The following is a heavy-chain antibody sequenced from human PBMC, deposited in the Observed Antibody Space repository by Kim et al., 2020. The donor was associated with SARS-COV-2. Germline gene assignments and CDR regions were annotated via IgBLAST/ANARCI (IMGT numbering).Heavy chain of an antibody. V-gene: IGHV4-59*13. Sequence: SETLSLTCTVSGGSISSYYWSWIRQPPGKGLEWIGYIYYSGSTNYNPSLKSRVTISVDTSKNQFSLKLSSVTAADTAVYYCAREGYSSGWLHPLDYWGQGTLVTVSS. D-gene: IGHD6-19*01. CDR1: GGSISSYY. CDR3: AREGYSSGWLHPLDY. J-gene: IGHJ4*02. CDR2: IYYSGST.